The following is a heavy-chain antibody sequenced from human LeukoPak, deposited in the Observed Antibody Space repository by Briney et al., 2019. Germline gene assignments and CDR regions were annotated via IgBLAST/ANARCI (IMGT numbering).Heavy chain of an antibody. CDR1: RYSFTSYG. V-gene: IGHV5-51*01. CDR3: ARNLVKGDSGSLIVHFDY. J-gene: IGHJ4*02. Sequence: GESLKISCKGSRYSFTSYGIGGVRQMPGKGLDWMGIIYPGESDTRYSPSFQGEVTISADKSLRAAYLQWSGLKASDTAMYYCARNLVKGDSGSLIVHFDYWGQGTLVTVSS. D-gene: IGHD1-26*01. CDR2: IYPGESDT.